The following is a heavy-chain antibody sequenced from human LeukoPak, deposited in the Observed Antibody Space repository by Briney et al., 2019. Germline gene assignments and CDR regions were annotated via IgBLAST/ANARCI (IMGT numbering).Heavy chain of an antibody. CDR1: GGSLSSSSYY. J-gene: IGHJ4*02. V-gene: IGHV4-39*01. D-gene: IGHD3-16*02. CDR3: ARLTGIVVGAFDY. CDR2: IYYSGST. Sequence: SETLSLTCTVSGGSLSSSSYYWGWVRQHPGGGRECIGSIYYSGSTYYNPSLKSRVTISVDTSKNQFSLKLSSVTAADTAVYYCARLTGIVVGAFDYWGQGTLVTVSS.